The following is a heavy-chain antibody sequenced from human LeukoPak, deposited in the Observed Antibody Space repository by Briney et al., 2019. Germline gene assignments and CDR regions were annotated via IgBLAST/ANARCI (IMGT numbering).Heavy chain of an antibody. CDR3: ARHSMYDSGSYTFDY. D-gene: IGHD3-10*01. Sequence: SETLSLTCTVSGGSISSRSNYWGWIRQPPGKGLGWIASIYYSGGTYYNPPLKSRVTISVDTSKNQFSLRLSSVTAADTAIYYCARHSMYDSGSYTFDYWGQGTLVTVSS. V-gene: IGHV4-39*01. CDR2: IYYSGGT. CDR1: GGSISSRSNY. J-gene: IGHJ4*02.